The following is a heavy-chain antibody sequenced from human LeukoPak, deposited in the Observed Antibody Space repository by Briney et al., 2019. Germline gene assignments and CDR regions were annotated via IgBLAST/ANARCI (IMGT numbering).Heavy chain of an antibody. Sequence: GGSLRLSCAASGFTFSSYSMNWVRQAPGKGLEWVSSISSSSSTIYYADSVKGRFTISRDNAKNSLYLQMNSLRAEDTAVYYCARAGSGMATTRWGQGTLVTVSS. V-gene: IGHV3-48*01. J-gene: IGHJ4*02. D-gene: IGHD3-10*01. CDR3: ARAGSGMATTR. CDR2: ISSSSSTI. CDR1: GFTFSSYS.